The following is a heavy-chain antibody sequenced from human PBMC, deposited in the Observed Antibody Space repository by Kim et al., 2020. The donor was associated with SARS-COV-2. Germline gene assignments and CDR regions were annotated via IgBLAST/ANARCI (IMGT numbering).Heavy chain of an antibody. CDR3: ARTIFSTTRIDQ. D-gene: IGHD3-9*01. V-gene: IGHV4-39*01. CDR2: T. J-gene: IGHJ4*02. Sequence: TYYNASLKSRVTISIDTSKTQFFLNLRSATAADTALYYCARTIFSTTRIDQWGQGTLVTVSS.